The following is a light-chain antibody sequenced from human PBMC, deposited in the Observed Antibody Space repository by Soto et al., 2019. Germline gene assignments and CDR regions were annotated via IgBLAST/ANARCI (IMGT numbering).Light chain of an antibody. V-gene: IGKV1-39*01. CDR2: AAS. Sequence: DIQMTHSPSSLSASVADRVTITCRASQSISSSLNWYQQKPGKAPKLLIYAASSLQSGVPSRFSGSGSGTDFTLTISSLQPEDFATYYGQQSYSTPITFGQGTRLEIK. J-gene: IGKJ5*01. CDR1: QSISSS. CDR3: QQSYSTPIT.